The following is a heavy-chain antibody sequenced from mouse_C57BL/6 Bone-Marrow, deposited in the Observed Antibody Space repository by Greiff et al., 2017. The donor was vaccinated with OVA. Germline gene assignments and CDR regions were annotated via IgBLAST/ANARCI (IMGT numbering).Heavy chain of an antibody. D-gene: IGHD2-4*01. CDR3: ARKRIYYDYVDD. CDR1: GYTFTSYW. Sequence: QVQLQQPGAELVKPGASVKLSCKASGYTFTSYWMQWVKQRPGQGLEWIGEIDPSDSYTNYNQKFKGKATLTVDTSSSTAYMQLSSLTSEDSAVYYCARKRIYYDYVDDWGKGTTLTVSS. CDR2: IDPSDSYT. V-gene: IGHV1-50*01. J-gene: IGHJ2*01.